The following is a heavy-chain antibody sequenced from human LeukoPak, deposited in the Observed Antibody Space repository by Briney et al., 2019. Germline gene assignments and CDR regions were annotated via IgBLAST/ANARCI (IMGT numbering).Heavy chain of an antibody. J-gene: IGHJ4*02. V-gene: IGHV3-7*01. CDR3: ARAGSGRYCSGGSCYGFDY. CDR2: IKQDGNEN. D-gene: IGHD2-15*01. Sequence: GGSLRLSCVASGFAFSSYWMSWVRQAPGEGLEWVANIKQDGNENYFVDTVKGRFTISRDNARNSLYLQMNSLRVEDTAVYYCARAGSGRYCSGGSCYGFDYWGQGTLVTVSS. CDR1: GFAFSSYW.